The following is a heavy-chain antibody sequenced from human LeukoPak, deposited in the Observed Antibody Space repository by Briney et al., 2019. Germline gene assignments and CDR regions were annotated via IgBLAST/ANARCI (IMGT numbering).Heavy chain of an antibody. Sequence: AGSLRLSCEASGFTFSSYAMSWVRQAPGKGLEWVSAIIGSGGNTNYADSVKGRFTISRDNSTNTPYLQMNSLRAEDTAVYYCARLEELFISFDYWGQGTLVTVSS. CDR3: ARLEELFISFDY. V-gene: IGHV3-23*01. CDR1: GFTFSSYA. CDR2: IIGSGGNT. D-gene: IGHD3-16*01. J-gene: IGHJ4*02.